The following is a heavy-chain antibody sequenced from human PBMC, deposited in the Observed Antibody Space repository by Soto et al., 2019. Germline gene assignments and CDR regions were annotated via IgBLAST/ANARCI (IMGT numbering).Heavy chain of an antibody. D-gene: IGHD1-20*01. CDR1: GFTFHDFA. V-gene: IGHV3-9*01. Sequence: VQLVESGGGLVQPGKSLRLSCAASGFTFHDFAMHWVRQAPGKGLEWVSGISWNSGSMGYADSVNGRVIISRDNAMNSLYLQMNSLRAEDTALYYCAKDKVYTWNDVAAFDIWGQGTMVTVSS. CDR2: ISWNSGSM. CDR3: AKDKVYTWNDVAAFDI. J-gene: IGHJ3*02.